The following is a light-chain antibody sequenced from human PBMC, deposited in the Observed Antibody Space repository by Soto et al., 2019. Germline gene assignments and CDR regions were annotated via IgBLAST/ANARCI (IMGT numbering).Light chain of an antibody. CDR1: SNDVGGYNY. J-gene: IGLJ2*01. V-gene: IGLV2-8*01. CDR2: EVS. Sequence: QSALTQPPSASGSPGQSVTIACTGTSNDVGGYNYVSWYQQHPGKAPQLMIYEVSKRPSGVPDRFSGSKSGNTASLTVSGLQAEDEADYYCSSYAGSNHLVFGGGTKVTVL. CDR3: SSYAGSNHLV.